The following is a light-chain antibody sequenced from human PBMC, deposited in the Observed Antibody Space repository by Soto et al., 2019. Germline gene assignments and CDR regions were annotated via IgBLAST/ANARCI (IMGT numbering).Light chain of an antibody. CDR3: QQYGSSPPVT. CDR2: GAS. Sequence: EIVLTQSPGTLSLSPGERATLSCRASQSVSSSYLAWYQPKPGQAPRLLIYGASVRATGIPDRFSGSGSGKDFNLNIKRPEPEDFAVYFCQQYGSSPPVTFGHGKRLEIK. V-gene: IGKV3-20*01. J-gene: IGKJ5*01. CDR1: QSVSSSY.